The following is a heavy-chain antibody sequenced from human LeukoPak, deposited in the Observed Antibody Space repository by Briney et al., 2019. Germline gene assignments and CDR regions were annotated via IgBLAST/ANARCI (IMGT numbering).Heavy chain of an antibody. CDR2: ISSTSTSI. CDR3: ASDPPTYTDSNNWSDT. D-gene: IGHD2-21*02. V-gene: IGHV3-48*01. J-gene: IGHJ5*02. CDR1: GFTFNTFS. Sequence: GGSLRLSCAASGFTFNTFSMNWVRQAPGKGLEWISYISSTSTSIYYADSVKGRFTVSRDNADKSLYLQMNSLRAEDTAVYYCASDPPTYTDSNNWSDTWGQGTLVTVSS.